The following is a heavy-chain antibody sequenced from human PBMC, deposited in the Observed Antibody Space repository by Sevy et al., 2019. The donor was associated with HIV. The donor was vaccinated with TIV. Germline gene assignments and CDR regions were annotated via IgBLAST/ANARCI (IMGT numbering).Heavy chain of an antibody. V-gene: IGHV3-23*01. D-gene: IGHD2-2*01. J-gene: IGHJ6*02. CDR3: AKRYCSTITCYDDDFWNPYYFYGLDV. Sequence: GGSLRLSCAASGFIFSNYPMSWVRHSPGKGLEWVSDISAGGTTTYYADSVEGRLTISRDNSKNTVSLQMNSLAAEDTAIYYCAKRYCSTITCYDDDFWNPYYFYGLDVWGQGISVTVSS. CDR2: ISAGGTTT. CDR1: GFIFSNYP.